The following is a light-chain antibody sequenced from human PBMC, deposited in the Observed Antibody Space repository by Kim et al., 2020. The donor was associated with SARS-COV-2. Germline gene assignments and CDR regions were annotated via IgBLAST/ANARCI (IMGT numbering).Light chain of an antibody. V-gene: IGLV2-11*01. J-gene: IGLJ2*01. CDR2: DVR. CDR1: SSDVGGYNY. CDR3: CSYAGSYTVG. Sequence: QSVTITCTGTSSDVGGYNYVSWYQQHRDKAPNLMIYDVRKGPSGVPDRFSGYKSDNTASRTVSGLQAEDEGDYYCCSYAGSYTVGFGGGTQLTVL.